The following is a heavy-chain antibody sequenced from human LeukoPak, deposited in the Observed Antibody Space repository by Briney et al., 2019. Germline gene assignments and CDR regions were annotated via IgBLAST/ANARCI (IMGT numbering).Heavy chain of an antibody. CDR1: GYTFTSDY. J-gene: IGHJ4*02. Sequence: ASVKVSCKASGYTFTSDYIHWVRQAPGQGLEWMGMIYPRDGSTSYAQKFQGRVTVTRDTSTGTVHMELSGLRSEDTAVYYCARDQEGFDYWGQGTLVTVSS. CDR2: IYPRDGST. V-gene: IGHV1-46*01. CDR3: ARDQEGFDY.